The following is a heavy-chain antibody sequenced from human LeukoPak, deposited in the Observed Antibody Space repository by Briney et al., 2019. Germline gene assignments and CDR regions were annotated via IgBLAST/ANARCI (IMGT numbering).Heavy chain of an antibody. Sequence: TGGSLRLSCAASGFTFSSYAMSWVRQAPGKGLEWVSVISGSGGSTYYADSAKGRFTISRDNSKNTLYLQMNSLGAEDTAVYYCAKEPQNVWGSKFDYWGQGTLVTVSS. CDR3: AKEPQNVWGSKFDY. CDR1: GFTFSSYA. J-gene: IGHJ4*02. V-gene: IGHV3-23*01. CDR2: ISGSGGST. D-gene: IGHD3-16*01.